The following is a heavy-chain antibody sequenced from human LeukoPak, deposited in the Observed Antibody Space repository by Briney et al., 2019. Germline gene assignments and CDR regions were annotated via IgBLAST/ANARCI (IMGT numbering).Heavy chain of an antibody. J-gene: IGHJ2*01. CDR3: ARDAPDPYWYFDL. Sequence: PGGSLRLSCAASGFTFRSYAMSWVRQAPGKGLEWVSVISGSGGSTSYADSVKGRFTISRDNSKNTLFLQVNSLRHDDTAIYYCARDAPDPYWYFDLWGRGTLVTVSS. CDR2: ISGSGGST. CDR1: GFTFRSYA. V-gene: IGHV3-23*01.